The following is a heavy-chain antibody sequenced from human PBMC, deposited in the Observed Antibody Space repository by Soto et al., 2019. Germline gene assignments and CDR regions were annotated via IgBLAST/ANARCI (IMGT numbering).Heavy chain of an antibody. CDR1: GFTFSSYA. J-gene: IGHJ6*02. CDR2: ISYDGSNK. D-gene: IGHD5-12*01. Sequence: GGSLRLSCAASGFTFSSYAMHWVRQAPGKGLEWVAVISYDGSNKYYADSVKGRFTISRDNSKNTLYLQMNSLRAEDTAVYYCARDFPEMATIGLRERGGYYYYYYGMDVWGQGTTVTVSS. CDR3: ARDFPEMATIGLRERGGYYYYYYGMDV. V-gene: IGHV3-30-3*01.